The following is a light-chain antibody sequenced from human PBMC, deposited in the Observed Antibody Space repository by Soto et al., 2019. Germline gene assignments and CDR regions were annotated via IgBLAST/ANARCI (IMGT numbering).Light chain of an antibody. J-gene: IGLJ1*01. CDR2: EVS. Sequence: QSALTQPASVSGSPGQSITISCTGTSSDIGTYNFVSWYQQLPGEAPKLMIYEVSNRPSGVSNRFSGSKPGNTASLTISGLQAEDEADYYCSSYTSSSSYVFGTGTKLTVL. CDR3: SSYTSSSSYV. V-gene: IGLV2-14*02. CDR1: SSDIGTYNF.